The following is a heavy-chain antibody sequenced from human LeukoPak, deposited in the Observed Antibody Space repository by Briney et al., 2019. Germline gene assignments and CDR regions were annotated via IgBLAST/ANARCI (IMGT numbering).Heavy chain of an antibody. CDR2: VNPNSGNT. D-gene: IGHD3-10*01. Sequence: ASVKVSCKASGYTFTSYDINWVRQATGQGLEWMGWVNPNSGNTGYAQKFQGRVTMTRNTSISTAYMELSSLRSEDTAVYYCARGERLVVRGVIIALYYYYMDVWGKGTTVTISS. CDR3: ARGERLVVRGVIIALYYYYMDV. V-gene: IGHV1-8*01. CDR1: GYTFTSYD. J-gene: IGHJ6*03.